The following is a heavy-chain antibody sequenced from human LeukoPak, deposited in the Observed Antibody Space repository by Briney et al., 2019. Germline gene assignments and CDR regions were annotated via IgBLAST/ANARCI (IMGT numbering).Heavy chain of an antibody. CDR1: GGSISSYY. V-gene: IGHV4-59*01. J-gene: IGHJ6*03. Sequence: SETLSLTCTVSGGSISSYYWSWIRQPPGKGLEWIGYIYYSGSTNYNPSLKSRVTISVDTSKNQFSLKLSSVTAADTAVYYCAREKVRYEPRNYYYYYMDVWGKGTTVTVSS. CDR2: IYYSGST. D-gene: IGHD3-10*01. CDR3: AREKVRYEPRNYYYYYMDV.